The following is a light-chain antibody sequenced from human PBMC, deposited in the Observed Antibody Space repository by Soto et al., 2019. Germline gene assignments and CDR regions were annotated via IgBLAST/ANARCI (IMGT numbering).Light chain of an antibody. CDR1: SSDVGGYNY. Sequence: QSALTQPPSASGSPGRTVAIPCTETSSDVGGYNYVSWYQQHPGKAPNLMIYEVNKRPSGVPDRFSGSKSGNTASLTVSGLQAEDEADYYCSSYAGSSNVFGTGTKVTVL. CDR3: SSYAGSSNV. CDR2: EVN. J-gene: IGLJ1*01. V-gene: IGLV2-8*01.